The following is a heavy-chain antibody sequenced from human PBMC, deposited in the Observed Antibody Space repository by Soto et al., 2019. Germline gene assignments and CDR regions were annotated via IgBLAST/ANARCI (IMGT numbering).Heavy chain of an antibody. Sequence: SGPTLVNPKQTLTLTCSFSGFSLSTREVGVGWIRQPPGKALEWLAVIYWDDSKHYSPSLKNRLTITKDTSKNQVVLTMTNMDPVDTATYYCAHKGYGDYPIDYWGQGTLVTVSS. D-gene: IGHD4-17*01. CDR2: IYWDDSK. CDR1: GFSLSTREVG. CDR3: AHKGYGDYPIDY. V-gene: IGHV2-5*02. J-gene: IGHJ4*02.